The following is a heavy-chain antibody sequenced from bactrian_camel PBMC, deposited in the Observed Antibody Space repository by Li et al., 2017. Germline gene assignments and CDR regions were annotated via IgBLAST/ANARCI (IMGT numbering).Heavy chain of an antibody. CDR3: AAGHWQGFTNTLERSCRDGSDFTH. D-gene: IGHD1*01. V-gene: IGHV3S31*01. CDR2: INGDSGTT. Sequence: VQLVESGGGLVQPGGSLRLSCAASGFTFSYYPMSWVRQAPGKGLEWVSVINGDSGTTYYADSVKGRFTISRDNAKNTLYLQMNSLEPEDTAMYYCAAGHWQGFTNTLERSCRDGSDFTHWGQGTQVTVS. CDR1: GFTFSYYP. J-gene: IGHJ4*01.